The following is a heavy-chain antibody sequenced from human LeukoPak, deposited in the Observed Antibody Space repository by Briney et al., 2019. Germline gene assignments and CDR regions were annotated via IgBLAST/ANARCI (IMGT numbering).Heavy chain of an antibody. J-gene: IGHJ4*02. V-gene: IGHV1-2*02. CDR3: ARGGDSSSWFTSPDY. D-gene: IGHD6-13*01. Sequence: ASVKVSCKASGYTFTSYYMHWVRQAPGHGLEWMGWINPNSGGTNYAQKFQGRVTMTRDTSISTPYMELSRLRSDDTAVYYCARGGDSSSWFTSPDYWGQGTLVTVYS. CDR2: INPNSGGT. CDR1: GYTFTSYY.